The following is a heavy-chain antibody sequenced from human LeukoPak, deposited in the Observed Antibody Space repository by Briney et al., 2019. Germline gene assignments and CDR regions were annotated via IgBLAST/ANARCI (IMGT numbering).Heavy chain of an antibody. Sequence: GGSLRLSCAASGFTFSSYAMSWVRQAPGRGLEWVSGISGSGGGTYYADSVKGRFTISRDNSKNTLYLQMNSLRAEDTAVYYCAKDSIVGVTMNAFDIWGQGTMVTVSS. V-gene: IGHV3-23*01. D-gene: IGHD1-26*01. J-gene: IGHJ3*02. CDR1: GFTFSSYA. CDR2: ISGSGGGT. CDR3: AKDSIVGVTMNAFDI.